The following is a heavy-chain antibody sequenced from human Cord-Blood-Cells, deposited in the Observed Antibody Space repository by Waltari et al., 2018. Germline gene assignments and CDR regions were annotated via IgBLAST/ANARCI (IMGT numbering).Heavy chain of an antibody. J-gene: IGHJ4*02. Sequence: QVQLVQSGAEVKKPGASVKASCKGSGYTLTELSMHWVRQAPGKGVEWMGGFDPEDGETIYAQKFQGIVTMTEDTSTDTAYMELSSLRSEDTAVYYCATGYSSSWYYFDYWGQGTLVTVSS. D-gene: IGHD6-13*01. V-gene: IGHV1-24*01. CDR3: ATGYSSSWYYFDY. CDR2: FDPEDGET. CDR1: GYTLTELS.